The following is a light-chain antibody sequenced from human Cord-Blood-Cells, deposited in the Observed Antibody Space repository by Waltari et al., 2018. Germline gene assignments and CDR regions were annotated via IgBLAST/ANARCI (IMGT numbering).Light chain of an antibody. CDR3: QQSYSTPPWT. CDR2: AAS. V-gene: IGKV1-39*01. J-gene: IGKJ1*01. CDR1: QSISSY. Sequence: DIQMTQSPSSLSASVGDRVTITCRASQSISSYLNWYQQKPGKAPKLLIYAASSLQSGVPSRFSCSGSGTDCTLTISSLQPEDFATYYCQQSYSTPPWTFGQGTKVEIK.